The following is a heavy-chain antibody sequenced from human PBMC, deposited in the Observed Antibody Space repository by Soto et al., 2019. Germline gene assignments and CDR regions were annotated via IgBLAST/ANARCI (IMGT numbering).Heavy chain of an antibody. J-gene: IGHJ4*02. D-gene: IGHD2-15*01. Sequence: SETLSLTCAVSSGSISSSNWWSGVRQTPGKGLEWIGEIYHSGSTNYNPSLKSRVTISVDKSKNQFSLKLGSVTAADTAVYYCAVTNCSGGSCYSGFDYWGQGTLVTVSS. V-gene: IGHV4-4*02. CDR1: SGSISSSNW. CDR2: IYHSGST. CDR3: AVTNCSGGSCYSGFDY.